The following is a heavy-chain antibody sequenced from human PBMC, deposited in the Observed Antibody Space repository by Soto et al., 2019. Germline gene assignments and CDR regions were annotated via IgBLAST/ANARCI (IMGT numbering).Heavy chain of an antibody. V-gene: IGHV3-48*03. CDR1: GLTFSKFE. Sequence: SGGSLRLSXEVSGLTFSKFEMTWVRQAPGQGLEWVSSISSDGATIYYADSVKGRFTISRDNDKNLLYLQMNSLKGEDTATYYCVRVGIVARPYWGQGTPVTVSS. CDR3: VRVGIVARPY. J-gene: IGHJ4*02. D-gene: IGHD2-21*01. CDR2: ISSDGATI.